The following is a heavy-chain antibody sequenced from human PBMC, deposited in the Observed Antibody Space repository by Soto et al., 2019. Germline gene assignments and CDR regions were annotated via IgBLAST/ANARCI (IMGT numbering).Heavy chain of an antibody. V-gene: IGHV1-24*01. D-gene: IGHD3-16*02. J-gene: IGHJ4*02. Sequence: GASVKVSCKVSGYTLTELSMHWVRQAPGKGLEWMGGFDPEDGETIYAQKFQGRVTMTEDTSTDTAYMELSSLRSEDTAVYYCATPNYDYIWGSYRPFDYWGQGTLVTVSS. CDR1: GYTLTELS. CDR3: ATPNYDYIWGSYRPFDY. CDR2: FDPEDGET.